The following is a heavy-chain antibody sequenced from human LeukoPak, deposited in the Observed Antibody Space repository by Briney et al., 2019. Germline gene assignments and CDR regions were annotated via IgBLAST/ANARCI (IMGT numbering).Heavy chain of an antibody. CDR1: GYTFTIYG. J-gene: IGHJ4*02. Sequence: ASVTVSCTTSGYTFTIYGINWVRQAPGQGLEGMGRISAHNGNANYAQKFQGRVTMTTDTLATTAYMELRSLRSDDTAVYYCARDLERYYDLEGRSGYWGQGTLVTVSS. CDR2: ISAHNGNA. CDR3: ARDLERYYDLEGRSGY. D-gene: IGHD3-3*01. V-gene: IGHV1-18*01.